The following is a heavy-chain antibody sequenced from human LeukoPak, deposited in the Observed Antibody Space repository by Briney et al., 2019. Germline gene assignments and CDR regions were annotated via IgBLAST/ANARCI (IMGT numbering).Heavy chain of an antibody. CDR3: ARNYQSLWGEGMDV. CDR1: GFTFSSYS. J-gene: IGHJ6*02. V-gene: IGHV3-21*01. CDR2: ISSSSSYI. D-gene: IGHD3-16*01. Sequence: GGSLRLSCTASGFTFSSYSMNWVRQAPGKGLEWVSSISSSSSYIYYADSVKGRFTISRDNAKNSLYLQMNSLRAEDTAVYYCARNYQSLWGEGMDVWGQGTTVTVSS.